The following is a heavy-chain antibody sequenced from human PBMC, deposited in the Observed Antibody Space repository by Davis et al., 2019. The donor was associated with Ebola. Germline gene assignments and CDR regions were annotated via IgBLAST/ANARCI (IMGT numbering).Heavy chain of an antibody. CDR2: IGTAGDT. V-gene: IGHV3-13*01. D-gene: IGHD3-22*01. J-gene: IGHJ4*02. CDR3: ARGPDSSGYSY. CDR1: GFTFSSYD. Sequence: GESLKISCAASGFTFSSYDMHWVRQATGKGLEWVSAIGTAGDTYYPGSVKGRFTISRENAKNSLYLQMNSLRAGDTAVYYCARGPDSSGYSYWGQGTLVTVSS.